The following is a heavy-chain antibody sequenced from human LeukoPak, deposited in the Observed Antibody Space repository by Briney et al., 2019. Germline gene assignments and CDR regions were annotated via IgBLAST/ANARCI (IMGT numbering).Heavy chain of an antibody. J-gene: IGHJ5*02. CDR1: GGSISSSSYY. Sequence: SETLSLTCTVSGGSISSSSYYWGWIRQPPGKGLEWIGSIYYSGSTYYNPSLKSRVTISVDTSKNQFSLELTSVTAADTAVYYCARSHPGYSSSWYWFDPWGQGTLVTVSS. CDR3: ARSHPGYSSSWYWFDP. CDR2: IYYSGST. V-gene: IGHV4-39*01. D-gene: IGHD6-13*01.